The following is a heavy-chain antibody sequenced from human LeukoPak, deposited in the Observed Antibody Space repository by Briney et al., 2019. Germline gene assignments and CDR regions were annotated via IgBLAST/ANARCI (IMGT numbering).Heavy chain of an antibody. CDR2: IYTSGST. J-gene: IGHJ4*02. D-gene: IGHD4-17*01. V-gene: IGHV4-4*07. CDR3: ARAPTVTFFDY. CDR1: GVSISSFY. Sequence: SETLSLTCSVSGVSISSFYWSWIRQGAGEGLEWIGRIYTSGSTNYNPSLKSRVTISVDTSKNQFSLKLSSVTAADTAVYYCARAPTVTFFDYWGQGTLVTVSS.